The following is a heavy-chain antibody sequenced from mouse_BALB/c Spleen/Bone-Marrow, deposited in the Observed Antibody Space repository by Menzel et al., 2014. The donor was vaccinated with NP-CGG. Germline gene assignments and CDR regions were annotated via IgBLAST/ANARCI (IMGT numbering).Heavy chain of an antibody. CDR2: ISYSGNA. CDR3: ARGNGYHFDY. D-gene: IGHD1-2*01. Sequence: EVKLVESGPSLVKPSQTLSLTCSVTGDSITSSYWNWIRTFPGNKLEYMGYISYSGNAYYNPSLKSRISLTRDTSKNQYYLQLNSVTTEDTATYFCARGNGYHFDYWGQGTTLTVSS. J-gene: IGHJ2*01. V-gene: IGHV3-8*02. CDR1: GDSITSSY.